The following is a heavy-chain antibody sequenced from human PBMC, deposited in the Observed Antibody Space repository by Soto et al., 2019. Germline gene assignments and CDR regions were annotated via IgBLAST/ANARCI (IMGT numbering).Heavy chain of an antibody. CDR2: VYYSGAA. CDR3: ARDHGSYPHM. V-gene: IGHV4-59*01. D-gene: IGHD3-16*02. J-gene: IGHJ1*01. Sequence: QVQLQESGPGLVKPSETLSLTCNVSGGAITSDFWSWIRQPPGKGLEWIGYVYYSGAADYNPSLKPRVTISIATSKTQFSLRLASATASDTGVYYCARDHGSYPHMWGQGILVTVSS. CDR1: GGAITSDF.